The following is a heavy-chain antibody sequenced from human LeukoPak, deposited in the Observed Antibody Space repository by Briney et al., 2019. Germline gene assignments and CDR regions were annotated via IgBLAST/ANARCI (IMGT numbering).Heavy chain of an antibody. J-gene: IGHJ3*02. CDR1: GGSISSGDYY. D-gene: IGHD1-20*01. CDR3: AGRGAPPYNWVSYEEYAFDI. Sequence: PSETLFLTCTVSGGSISSGDYYWSWIRQPPGKGLEWIGYIYYSGSTYYNPSLKSRVTISVDTSKNQFSLKLSSVTAADTAVYYCAGRGAPPYNWVSYEEYAFDIWGQGTMVTVSS. V-gene: IGHV4-30-4*08. CDR2: IYYSGST.